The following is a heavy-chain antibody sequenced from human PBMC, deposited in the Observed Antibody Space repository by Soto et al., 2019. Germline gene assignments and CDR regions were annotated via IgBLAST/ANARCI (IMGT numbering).Heavy chain of an antibody. CDR1: GFTFSGSA. CDR2: IRSKANSYAT. J-gene: IGHJ6*02. V-gene: IGHV3-73*01. CDR3: TRHPPEGFYGMDV. Sequence: EVQLVESGGGLVQPGGSLKLSCAASGFTFSGSAMHWVRQASGKGLEWVGRIRSKANSYATAYAASVKGRFTISRDDSKNTAYLQMNSRKTEDTAVYYCTRHPPEGFYGMDVWGQGTTVTVSS.